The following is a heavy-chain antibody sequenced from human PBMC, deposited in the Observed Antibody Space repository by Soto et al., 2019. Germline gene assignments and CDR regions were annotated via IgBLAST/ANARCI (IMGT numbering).Heavy chain of an antibody. V-gene: IGHV3-23*01. Sequence: EVQLLESGGGLVQPGGSLRLSCAASGFTFSSYGMRWVRQAPGKGLEWVSAISGSGGSTYYADSVKGRFTISRDNSKNTQNLQMKSLRAEDTAVYYCAKAQEVGATTPFDYWGQGTLVTVSS. CDR1: GFTFSSYG. D-gene: IGHD1-26*01. J-gene: IGHJ4*02. CDR2: ISGSGGST. CDR3: AKAQEVGATTPFDY.